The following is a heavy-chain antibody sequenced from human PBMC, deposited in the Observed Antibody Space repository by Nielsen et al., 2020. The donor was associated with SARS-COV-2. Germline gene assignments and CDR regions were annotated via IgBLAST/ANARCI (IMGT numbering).Heavy chain of an antibody. V-gene: IGHV3-48*02. J-gene: IGHJ4*02. D-gene: IGHD3-22*01. CDR3: ARDSLSDSSGYYYVGY. CDR1: GFTFSSYS. Sequence: GGSLRLSCAASGFTFSSYSMNWVRQAPGKGLEWVSYISSSSSTIYYADSVKGRFTISRDNAKNSLYLQMNSLRDEDTAVYYCARDSLSDSSGYYYVGYWGQGTLVTVSS. CDR2: ISSSSSTI.